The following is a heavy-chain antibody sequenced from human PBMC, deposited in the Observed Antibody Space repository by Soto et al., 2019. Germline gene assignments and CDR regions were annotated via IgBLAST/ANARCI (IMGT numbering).Heavy chain of an antibody. CDR1: GGSVSSYY. CDR3: ARLGGSFNNWFAP. V-gene: IGHV4-59*08. D-gene: IGHD1-26*01. J-gene: IGHJ5*02. Sequence: SETLSLTCTVSGGSVSSYYWSWIRQPPGKGLEWIGYIYYSGSTNYNPSLKSRVSMSVDTSKNQFSLKLWSVTAADTAVYYCARLGGSFNNWFAPWGQGSLVTVS. CDR2: IYYSGST.